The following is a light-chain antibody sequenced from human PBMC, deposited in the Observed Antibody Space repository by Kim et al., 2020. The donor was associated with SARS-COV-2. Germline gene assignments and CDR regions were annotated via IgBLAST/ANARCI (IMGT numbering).Light chain of an antibody. Sequence: QTVTISCSGGSSNIGSHTVNWYQQLPGPAPNLLIYSNDLRPSGVSARFSGSKSGTSASLVISGLQSEDEADYYCATWDDSLSAYVFGAGTKVTVL. CDR2: SND. V-gene: IGLV1-44*01. CDR1: SSNIGSHT. CDR3: ATWDDSLSAYV. J-gene: IGLJ1*01.